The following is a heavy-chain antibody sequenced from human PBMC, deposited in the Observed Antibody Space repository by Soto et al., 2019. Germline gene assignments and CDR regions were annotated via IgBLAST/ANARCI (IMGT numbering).Heavy chain of an antibody. Sequence: QVQLVQSGAEVKKPGASVKVSCKASGYTFTSYGISWVRQAPGQGLEWMRWIRAYNGNTNYAQKLQGRVTMTTDTPTSTAYMELRSLRSADTAVYYGARDLPTMDVWGQGTTVTVSS. CDR1: GYTFTSYG. J-gene: IGHJ6*02. CDR3: ARDLPTMDV. CDR2: IRAYNGNT. V-gene: IGHV1-18*01.